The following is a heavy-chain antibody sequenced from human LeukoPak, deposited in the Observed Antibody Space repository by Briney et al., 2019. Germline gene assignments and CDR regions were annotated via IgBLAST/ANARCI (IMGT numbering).Heavy chain of an antibody. CDR2: IYTGANT. D-gene: IGHD3-16*01. J-gene: IGHJ3*02. CDR1: GGSIRGHY. Sequence: PSETLSFTCTVSGGSIRGHYWNWIRQPPGKGLEWIGYIYTGANTNYNPSLKSRVTISVDTSKSQFSLKLSSVTAADTAMYYCASWGDAFDIWGQGTMVTVSS. V-gene: IGHV4-4*09. CDR3: ASWGDAFDI.